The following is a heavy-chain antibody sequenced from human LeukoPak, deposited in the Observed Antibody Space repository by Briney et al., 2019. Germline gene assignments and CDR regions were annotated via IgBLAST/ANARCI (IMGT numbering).Heavy chain of an antibody. CDR3: AKDISSSPRGLGWFDS. CDR2: INWSSGTI. V-gene: IGHV3-9*01. Sequence: GGSLRLSCAASGFTFYDYAMHWVRQAPGKGLEWVSGINWSSGTIVYADSVKGRFTTSRDNAKKSLYLQMNSLRVEDTAFYYCAKDISSSPRGLGWFDSWGQGSLVTVSS. D-gene: IGHD2-15*01. J-gene: IGHJ5*01. CDR1: GFTFYDYA.